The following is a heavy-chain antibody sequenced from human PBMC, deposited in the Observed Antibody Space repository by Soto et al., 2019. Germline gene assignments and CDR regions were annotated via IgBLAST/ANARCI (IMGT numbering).Heavy chain of an antibody. Sequence: GGSLRLSCAASGFTFTSFAMSWVRQAPGKGLEWVSGIRGSASSTYYADSVKGRFTISRDNSKNTLYLQLNSLRADDTAVYYCAKVTSVADYFDYWGQGTLVTVSS. J-gene: IGHJ4*02. CDR3: AKVTSVADYFDY. CDR1: GFTFTSFA. V-gene: IGHV3-23*01. CDR2: IRGSASST. D-gene: IGHD6-19*01.